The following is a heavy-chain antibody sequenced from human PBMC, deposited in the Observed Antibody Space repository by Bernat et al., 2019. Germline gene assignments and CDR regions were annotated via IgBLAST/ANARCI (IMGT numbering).Heavy chain of an antibody. V-gene: IGHV4-31*03. CDR1: GGSISSGGYS. J-gene: IGHJ5*02. CDR2: IYAGGST. CDR3: ASGESGSKVGS. D-gene: IGHD3-3*01. Sequence: QVQLQESGPGLVKPSQTLSLTCTVSGGSISSGGYSWSWIRQHPGRGPEGIGHIYAGGSTHYNPSLRSRITISVDTSNNKFSLVMSSVTAADTAVYYCASGESGSKVGSWGQGTLVTVSS.